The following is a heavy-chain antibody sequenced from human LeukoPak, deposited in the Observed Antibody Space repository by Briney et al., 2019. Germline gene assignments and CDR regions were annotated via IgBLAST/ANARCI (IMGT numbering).Heavy chain of an antibody. D-gene: IGHD1-20*01. J-gene: IGHJ4*02. Sequence: GGSLRLSCAASGFTFSSYSMNWVRQAPGKGLEWVSYISGSSGDIFYADSVKGRFTVSRDNAKNSLYLQMNSLRAEDTAVYYCSTLAVKSPLNWWGQGALVAVSS. CDR3: STLAVKSPLNW. CDR2: ISGSSGDI. V-gene: IGHV3-48*01. CDR1: GFTFSSYS.